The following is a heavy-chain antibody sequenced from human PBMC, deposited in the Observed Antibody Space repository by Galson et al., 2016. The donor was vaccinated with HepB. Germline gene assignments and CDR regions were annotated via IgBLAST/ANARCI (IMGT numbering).Heavy chain of an antibody. CDR1: GFTFSTHA. CDR3: ARDPEKWNFRTIDH. J-gene: IGHJ4*02. Sequence: SLRLSCAASGFTFSTHAMHWVRQAPGKGLEWVAAIILDGSSKYYADSVMGRFTISRDNSKNTLYLQMNSLRTEDTAVYHCARDPEKWNFRTIDHWGQGTLVTVSS. V-gene: IGHV3-30-3*01. D-gene: IGHD1-7*01. CDR2: IILDGSSK.